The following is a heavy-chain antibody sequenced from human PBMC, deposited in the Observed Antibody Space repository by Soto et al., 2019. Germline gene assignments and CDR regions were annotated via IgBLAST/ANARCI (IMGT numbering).Heavy chain of an antibody. Sequence: ASVKVSCKASGYTFTSYYMHWVRQAPGQGLEWMGIINPSGGSTSYAQKFQGRVTMTRDTSTSTVYMELSSLRSEDTAVYYCAREGESSSSALKDYYYYYMDVWGKGTTVTVSS. J-gene: IGHJ6*03. CDR2: INPSGGST. CDR3: AREGESSSSALKDYYYYYMDV. D-gene: IGHD6-6*01. CDR1: GYTFTSYY. V-gene: IGHV1-46*03.